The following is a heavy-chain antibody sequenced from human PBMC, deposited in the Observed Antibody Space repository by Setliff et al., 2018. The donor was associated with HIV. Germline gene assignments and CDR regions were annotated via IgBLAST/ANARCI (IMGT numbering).Heavy chain of an antibody. CDR1: GYLFTDYF. J-gene: IGHJ3*02. CDR3: ARVSSFNKIIREAFDI. CDR2: INPNRGDT. V-gene: IGHV1-2*06. Sequence: ASVKVSCKASGYLFTDYFIHWVRQAPGQGLEWMGQINPNRGDTKSHHKFADRLIMSRDTSLTTVYMELTSLRSDDTAVYYCARVSSFNKIIREAFDIWGQGTLVTVSS. D-gene: IGHD3-10*01.